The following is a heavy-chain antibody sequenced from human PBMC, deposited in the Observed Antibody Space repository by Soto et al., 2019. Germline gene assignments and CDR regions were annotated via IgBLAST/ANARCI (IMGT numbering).Heavy chain of an antibody. CDR2: ISSSSSTI. J-gene: IGHJ6*03. Sequence: EVQLVESGGGLVQPGGSLRLSCAASGFTFSSYSMNWVRQAPGKGLEWVSYISSSSSTIYYADSVKGRFTISRDNAKNSLYLQMNSLRAEDTAVYYCARVKTGSYGLYYYYYYYMDVWGKGTTVTVSS. CDR3: ARVKTGSYGLYYYYYYYMDV. V-gene: IGHV3-48*01. CDR1: GFTFSSYS. D-gene: IGHD5-18*01.